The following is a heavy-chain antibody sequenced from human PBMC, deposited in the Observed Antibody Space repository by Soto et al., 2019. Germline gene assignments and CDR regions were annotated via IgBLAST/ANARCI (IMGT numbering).Heavy chain of an antibody. CDR1: GFTFSVYR. V-gene: IGHV3-7*01. D-gene: IGHD1-26*01. CDR3: ARDWDK. Sequence: EVQMVASGGGLVQPGGSLRLSCAASGFTFSVYRMGGVRQAPGKGLEWVAKVDQDGSERDYVGTVKGRFTVSRDKAKNSLFLQMHSLGVDDTAVYYCARDWDKWGQGTLVTVSS. J-gene: IGHJ4*02. CDR2: VDQDGSER.